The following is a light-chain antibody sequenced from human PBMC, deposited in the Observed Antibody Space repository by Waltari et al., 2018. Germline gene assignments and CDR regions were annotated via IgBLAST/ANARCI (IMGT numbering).Light chain of an antibody. CDR3: QQYNDWPLT. Sequence: EIVMMQSPATLSVSTGEGATLACRASQSVRSRLAWYQQKPGQTPRLLIYGASTRATGIPDRFSGSGSETEFTLTISSLQSEDFAVYYCQQYNDWPLTFGGGTKVEIK. CDR1: QSVRSR. CDR2: GAS. V-gene: IGKV3D-15*01. J-gene: IGKJ4*01.